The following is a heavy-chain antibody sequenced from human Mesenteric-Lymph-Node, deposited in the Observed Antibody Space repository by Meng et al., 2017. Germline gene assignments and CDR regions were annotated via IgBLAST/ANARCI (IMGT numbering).Heavy chain of an antibody. V-gene: IGHV1-18*01. Sequence: QVQLVQSGAEVKKLGASVKVSCKASDYIFTSYGPSWVRQAPGQGLEWMGWISGHNGNTKYAQQFQGRVTMTTDTSTSTAYMELRSLRADDTAVYYCARVTMIGYFDYWGQGTLVTVSS. CDR3: ARVTMIGYFDY. J-gene: IGHJ4*01. CDR2: ISGHNGNT. D-gene: IGHD3-22*01. CDR1: DYIFTSYG.